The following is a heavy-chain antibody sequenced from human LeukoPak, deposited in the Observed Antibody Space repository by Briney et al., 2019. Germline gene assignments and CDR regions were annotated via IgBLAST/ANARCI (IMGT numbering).Heavy chain of an antibody. CDR1: GYTFTNYD. CDR3: ARDQDIVVVVAALRQREMGGFDP. Sequence: ASVKVSCKASGYTFTNYDINWVRQATGQGPEWMGWMNPKSGNTGYAQRFQGRVTMTRNTSISTAYMELSSLRSDDTAVYYCARDQDIVVVVAALRQREMGGFDPWGQGTLVTVSS. V-gene: IGHV1-8*01. D-gene: IGHD2-15*01. J-gene: IGHJ5*02. CDR2: MNPKSGNT.